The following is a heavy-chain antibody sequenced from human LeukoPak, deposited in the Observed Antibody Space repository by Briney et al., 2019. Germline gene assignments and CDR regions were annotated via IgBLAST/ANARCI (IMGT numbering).Heavy chain of an antibody. D-gene: IGHD2-15*01. J-gene: IGHJ4*02. V-gene: IGHV3-11*04. Sequence: GGSLRLSCTASGFTFGDYAMSWVRQAPGKGLEWVSYISSSGSTIYYADSVKGRFTISRDNAKNSLYLQMNSLRAEDTAVYYCARDRCSGGSCYPAMIDYWGQGTLVTVSS. CDR3: ARDRCSGGSCYPAMIDY. CDR1: GFTFGDYA. CDR2: ISSSGSTI.